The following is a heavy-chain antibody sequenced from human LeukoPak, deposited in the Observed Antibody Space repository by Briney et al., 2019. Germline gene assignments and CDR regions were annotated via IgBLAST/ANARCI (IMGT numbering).Heavy chain of an antibody. V-gene: IGHV3-23*01. CDR1: GFTFSTYA. CDR3: AKRLGTAGFDY. J-gene: IGHJ4*02. Sequence: GGSLRLSCAASGFTFSTYAMGWVRQAPGKGLEWVSVIGSGGSTYSADSVTGQFTISRDNSKNTLYLQMNSLRAEDTAVYYCAKRLGTAGFDYWGQGTLVTVSS. CDR2: IGSGGST. D-gene: IGHD1/OR15-1a*01.